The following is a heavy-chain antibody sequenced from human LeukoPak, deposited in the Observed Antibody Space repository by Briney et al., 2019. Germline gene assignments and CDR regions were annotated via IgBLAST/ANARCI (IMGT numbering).Heavy chain of an antibody. V-gene: IGHV3-23*01. CDR1: GFTFSSYA. CDR2: ISGSGGST. Sequence: GGSLRLSCAASGFTFSSYAMSWVRPAPGKGLEWVSAISGSGGSTYYADSVKGRFTSSRDNSKNTLYLQMNSLRAEDTAVYYCASDLGTFVVVPAAIDNWFDPWGQGTLVTVSS. J-gene: IGHJ5*02. D-gene: IGHD2-2*02. CDR3: ASDLGTFVVVPAAIDNWFDP.